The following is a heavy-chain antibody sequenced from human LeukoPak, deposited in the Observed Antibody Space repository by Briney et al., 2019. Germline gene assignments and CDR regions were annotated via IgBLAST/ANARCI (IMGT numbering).Heavy chain of an antibody. V-gene: IGHV1-2*02. CDR3: ARIKSSNKDPTSGSYFLY. Sequence: GASVKVSCKASGYTFTGYYMHWVRQAPGHGIEWMGWINPNSGGTNYAQKFQGRVTMTRDTSISTAYMELSRLRSDDTAVYYCARIKSSNKDPTSGSYFLYWGQGTLVTVSS. CDR2: INPNSGGT. CDR1: GYTFTGYY. D-gene: IGHD1-26*01. J-gene: IGHJ4*02.